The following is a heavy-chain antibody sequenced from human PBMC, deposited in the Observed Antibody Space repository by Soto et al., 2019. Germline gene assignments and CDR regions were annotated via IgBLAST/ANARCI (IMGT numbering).Heavy chain of an antibody. J-gene: IGHJ4*02. Sequence: TLSLTCTVPGGSISSYYWSWIRQPPGKGLEWIGYIYYSGSTNYNPSLKSRVTISVDTSKNQFSLKLSSVTAADTAVYYCARGSGSYFPFDYWGQGTLVTVSS. CDR1: GGSISSYY. CDR2: IYYSGST. CDR3: ARGSGSYFPFDY. D-gene: IGHD1-26*01. V-gene: IGHV4-59*01.